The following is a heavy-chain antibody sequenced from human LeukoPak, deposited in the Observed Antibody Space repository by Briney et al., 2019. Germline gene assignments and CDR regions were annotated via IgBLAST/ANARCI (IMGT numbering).Heavy chain of an antibody. CDR1: GFTFDDYA. Sequence: SLRLSCAASGFTFDDYAMHWVRQAPGKGLEWVSGISWNSGSIGYADSVKGRFTISRDNAKNSLYLQMNSLRAEDMALYYCAKDVAAALFRAFDIWGQGTMLTVSS. V-gene: IGHV3-9*03. CDR3: AKDVAAALFRAFDI. D-gene: IGHD6-13*01. CDR2: ISWNSGSI. J-gene: IGHJ3*02.